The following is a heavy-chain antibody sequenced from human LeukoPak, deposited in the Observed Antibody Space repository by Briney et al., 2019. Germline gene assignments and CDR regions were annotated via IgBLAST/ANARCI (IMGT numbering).Heavy chain of an antibody. D-gene: IGHD3-22*01. CDR1: GFTFSSYA. Sequence: GGSLRLSCAASGFTFSSYAMTWVRQAPGKGLEWVSSISSTSNYIYYADSVKGRFTISRDNAKNSLYLQMNSLRAEDTAVYYCARDAVTQPRSDISGYYPPYHFDYWGQGTLVTVSS. CDR2: ISSTSNYI. CDR3: ARDAVTQPRSDISGYYPPYHFDY. V-gene: IGHV3-21*01. J-gene: IGHJ4*02.